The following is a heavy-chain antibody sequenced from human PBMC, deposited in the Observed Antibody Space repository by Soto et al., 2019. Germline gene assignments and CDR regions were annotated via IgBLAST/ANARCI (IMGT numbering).Heavy chain of an antibody. D-gene: IGHD2-15*01. CDR2: ISVDGGDT. V-gene: IGHV3-74*01. J-gene: IGHJ4*01. Sequence: GGALRLSCSASGFTLSDYWIHLVRQVPGKGLLWVSRISVDGGDTTYADSVKGRFTISRDNAKNTLYLQMDTLRAEDTAIYFFLKAPEQKLIYYPAQRTFVPVS. CDR3: LKAPEQKLIYY. CDR1: GFTLSDYW.